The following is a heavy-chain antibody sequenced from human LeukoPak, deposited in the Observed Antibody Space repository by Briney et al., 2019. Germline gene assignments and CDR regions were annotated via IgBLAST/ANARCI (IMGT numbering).Heavy chain of an antibody. CDR2: ISAYNGNT. J-gene: IGHJ4*02. Sequence: ASVKVSCKASGYTFTSYGISWVRQAPGQGLEWMRWISAYNGNTNYAQKLQGRVTMTTDTSTSTAYMELRSLRSDDTAVYYCARGGDYYDSSGYPLDYWGQGTLVTVSS. V-gene: IGHV1-18*01. CDR3: ARGGDYYDSSGYPLDY. D-gene: IGHD3-22*01. CDR1: GYTFTSYG.